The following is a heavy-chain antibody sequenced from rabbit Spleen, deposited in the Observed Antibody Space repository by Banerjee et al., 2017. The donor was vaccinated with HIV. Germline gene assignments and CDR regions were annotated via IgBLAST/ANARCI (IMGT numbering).Heavy chain of an antibody. CDR3: ARDAGTSFSTYGMDL. CDR1: GFSFNSGYD. CDR2: IYAGTSGDT. J-gene: IGHJ6*01. Sequence: QSLQESGGGLVKPGASLTLTCKASGFSFNSGYDMCWVRQAPGKGLEWIACIYAGTSGDTYSATWAKGRFTLSKTSSTTVTLQMTSLTAADTATYFCARDAGTSFSTYGMDLWGPGTLVTVS. D-gene: IGHD8-1*01. V-gene: IGHV1S40*01.